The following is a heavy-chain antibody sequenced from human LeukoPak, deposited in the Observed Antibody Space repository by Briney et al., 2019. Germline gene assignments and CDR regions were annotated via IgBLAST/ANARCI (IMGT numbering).Heavy chain of an antibody. CDR3: KSGGAAPGSFDY. CDR1: GFTFSSYW. Sequence: GGSLRLSCAASGFTFSSYWMSWMRRAPGKGLEWVANIKYDGNEEYYVDSVKGRFTISRDNAKNSLYLQLNSLRVEDTAVYYCKSGGAAPGSFDYWGQGTLVTVPP. CDR2: IKYDGNEE. D-gene: IGHD1-1*01. J-gene: IGHJ4*02. V-gene: IGHV3-7*01.